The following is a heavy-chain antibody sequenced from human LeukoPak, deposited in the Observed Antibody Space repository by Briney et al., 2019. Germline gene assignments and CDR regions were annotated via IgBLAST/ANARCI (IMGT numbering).Heavy chain of an antibody. D-gene: IGHD6-13*01. Sequence: KNGESLKISCKGSGYSFTSYWIGWVRQMPGKGLEWMGIIYPGDSDTRYSPSFQGQVTISADKSISTAYLQWSSLKASDTAMYYCVRVFESLAAADWFDPWGQGTLVTVSS. CDR2: IYPGDSDT. CDR1: GYSFTSYW. CDR3: VRVFESLAAADWFDP. V-gene: IGHV5-51*01. J-gene: IGHJ5*02.